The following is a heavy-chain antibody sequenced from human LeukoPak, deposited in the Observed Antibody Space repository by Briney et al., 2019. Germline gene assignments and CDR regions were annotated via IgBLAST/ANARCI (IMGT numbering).Heavy chain of an antibody. CDR2: IYYSGST. J-gene: IGHJ4*02. Sequence: KPSETLSLTCTVSGVSISSSNSYWGWIRQPPGKGLEWIGSIYYSGSTYYNPSLKSRVTISVDTSKNQFSLKLSSVTAADTAVYYCAVTTGYSSGWLNYWGQGTLVTVSS. D-gene: IGHD6-19*01. V-gene: IGHV4-39*07. CDR1: GVSISSSNSY. CDR3: AVTTGYSSGWLNY.